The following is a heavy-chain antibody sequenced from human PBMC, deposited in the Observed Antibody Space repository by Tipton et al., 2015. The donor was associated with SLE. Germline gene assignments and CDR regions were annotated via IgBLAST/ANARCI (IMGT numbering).Heavy chain of an antibody. Sequence: QVQLVQSGAEVKKPGASVKVSCKASGYTFTSYYMHWVRQAPGQGLEWMGIINPSGGSTSYAQKLQGRVTMTTDTSTSTAYMELRSLRSDDTAVYYCARDRPVEQQLVLVNSGGYYYGMDVWGQGTTVTVSS. CDR2: INPSGGST. V-gene: IGHV1-46*01. CDR1: GYTFTSYY. D-gene: IGHD6-13*01. CDR3: ARDRPVEQQLVLVNSGGYYYGMDV. J-gene: IGHJ6*02.